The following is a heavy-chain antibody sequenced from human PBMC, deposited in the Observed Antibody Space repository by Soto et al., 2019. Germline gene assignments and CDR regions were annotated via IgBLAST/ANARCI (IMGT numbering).Heavy chain of an antibody. D-gene: IGHD2-15*01. V-gene: IGHV4-59*01. Sequence: SETLSLTCTVSGGSISSYYWSWIRQPPGKGLEWIGYIYYSGSTNYNPSLKSRVTISVDTSKNQFSLKLSSVTAADTAVYYCASTYCSGGSCYPFDYWGQGTLVTVS. J-gene: IGHJ4*02. CDR1: GGSISSYY. CDR2: IYYSGST. CDR3: ASTYCSGGSCYPFDY.